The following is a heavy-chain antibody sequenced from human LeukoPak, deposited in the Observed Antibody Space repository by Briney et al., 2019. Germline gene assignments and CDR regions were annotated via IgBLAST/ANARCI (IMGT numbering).Heavy chain of an antibody. CDR2: INPNSGGT. CDR3: ARDRYSSGWYLSLDY. J-gene: IGHJ4*02. V-gene: IGHV1-2*02. CDR1: GYTFTGYY. Sequence: ASVKVSCKASGYTFTGYYMHWVRQAPGQGLEWMGWINPNSGGTNYAQKFQGRVTMTRDTSISTAYMELSRLRSEDTAVYYCARDRYSSGWYLSLDYWGQGTLVTVSS. D-gene: IGHD6-19*01.